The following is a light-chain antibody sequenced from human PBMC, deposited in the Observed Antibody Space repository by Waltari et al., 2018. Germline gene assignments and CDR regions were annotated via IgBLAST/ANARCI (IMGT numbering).Light chain of an antibody. CDR3: QQYYSTPPT. Sequence: DIVMTQSPDSLAVSLGERATINCKSSQSVLYSSNKKTYLAWYQQKPGQPPKLLIYWASTRETGVPDRFSGSGSGKDFTLSSSSLQAEDVAVYYCQQYYSTPPTFGPGTKVDIK. CDR2: WAS. CDR1: QSVLYSSNKKTY. V-gene: IGKV4-1*01. J-gene: IGKJ3*01.